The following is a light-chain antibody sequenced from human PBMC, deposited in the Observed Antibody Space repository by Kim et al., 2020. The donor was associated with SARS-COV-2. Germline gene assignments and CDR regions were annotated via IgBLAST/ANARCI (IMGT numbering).Light chain of an antibody. CDR2: QDR. CDR1: KLGDKY. V-gene: IGLV3-1*01. J-gene: IGLJ2*01. Sequence: SYELTQPPSVSVSPGQTASITCSGDKLGDKYAWWYQQKPGQSPVLVIYQDRKRPSGIPERFSGSNSGNTATLTISGTQAMDEADYYCQAWDSSTVVFGGG. CDR3: QAWDSSTVV.